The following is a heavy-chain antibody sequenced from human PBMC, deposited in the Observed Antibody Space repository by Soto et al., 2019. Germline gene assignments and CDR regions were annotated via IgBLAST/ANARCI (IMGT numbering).Heavy chain of an antibody. CDR1: GYNFTSYW. D-gene: IGHD5-18*01. V-gene: IGHV5-51*01. CDR2: IYPGDSDT. J-gene: IGHJ4*02. CDR3: ARDSGYSYGPIDY. Sequence: LGESLKISCKGSGYNFTSYWIGWVRQMPGKGLEWMGIIYPGDSDTRYSPSFQGQVPISADKSISTAYLQWSSLKASDTAVYYCARDSGYSYGPIDYWGQGTLVTVSS.